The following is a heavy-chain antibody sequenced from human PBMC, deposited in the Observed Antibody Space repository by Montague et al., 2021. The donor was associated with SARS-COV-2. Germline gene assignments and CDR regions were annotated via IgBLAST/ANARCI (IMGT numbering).Heavy chain of an antibody. D-gene: IGHD3-22*01. J-gene: IGHJ4*02. V-gene: IGHV6-1*01. Sequence: CAISGDSVSSYRAAWNWIRQSPSIGLEWLGRTYYRSKWYNDYALSVKSRITINPDTSKNHFSLQLNSVTPEDTAIYYCASGVYYDGSGYYSFDYWGQGTLVTVSS. CDR3: ASGVYYDGSGYYSFDY. CDR1: GDSVSSYRAA. CDR2: TYYRSKWYN.